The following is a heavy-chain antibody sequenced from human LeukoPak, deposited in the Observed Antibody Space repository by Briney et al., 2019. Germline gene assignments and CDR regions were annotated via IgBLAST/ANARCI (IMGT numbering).Heavy chain of an antibody. CDR1: GGSISSGGYY. CDR3: ATVDTAMPYCFDY. CDR2: IYYSGST. J-gene: IGHJ4*02. V-gene: IGHV4-31*03. Sequence: SETLSLTCTVSGGSISSGGYYWSWIRQHPGKGLEWIGYIYYSGSTYYNPSLKSRVTISVDTSKNQFSLKLSSVTAADTAVYYCATVDTAMPYCFDYWGQGTLVTVSS. D-gene: IGHD5-18*01.